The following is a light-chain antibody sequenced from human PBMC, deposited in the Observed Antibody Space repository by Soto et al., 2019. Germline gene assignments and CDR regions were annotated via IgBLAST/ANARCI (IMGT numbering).Light chain of an antibody. Sequence: SYELTQPPSVSVSPGQTASITCSGDNLGDKYTFWYQQKPGQSPVLLIFQDTKRPPRIPERFSGSNSGNTATLTISGTQAMDEADYYCHAWDKYTVIFGGGTKLTVL. CDR2: QDT. CDR1: NLGDKY. J-gene: IGLJ2*01. CDR3: HAWDKYTVI. V-gene: IGLV3-1*01.